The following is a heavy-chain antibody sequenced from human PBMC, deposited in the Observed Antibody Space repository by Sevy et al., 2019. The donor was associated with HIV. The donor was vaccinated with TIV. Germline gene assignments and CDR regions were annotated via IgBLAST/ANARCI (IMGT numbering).Heavy chain of an antibody. CDR1: GGSISSSCYY. Sequence: SETLSLTCTVSGGSISSSCYYWGWIRQNPGKGLEWIGSIYYSGSTYYNPSPKSRVTITVDTSKDQCSLKLGSVTAADTAVDYCARRCRDGYNSNYFDYWGQGTLVTVSS. D-gene: IGHD1-1*01. CDR2: IYYSGST. V-gene: IGHV4-39*01. CDR3: ARRCRDGYNSNYFDY. J-gene: IGHJ4*02.